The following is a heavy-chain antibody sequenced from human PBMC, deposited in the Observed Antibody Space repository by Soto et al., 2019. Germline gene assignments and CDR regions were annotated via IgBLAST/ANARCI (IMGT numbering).Heavy chain of an antibody. CDR1: GFTFSSYG. Sequence: TGGFLRLSCAASGFTFSSYGMHWVRQAPGEGLEWVAVISYDGSNKYYADSVKGRFTISRDNSKNTLFLQMNSLRGEDTAVYYCAKESYSSSSYYYGMDVWGQGTTVTVSS. J-gene: IGHJ6*02. V-gene: IGHV3-30*18. CDR3: AKESYSSSSYYYGMDV. D-gene: IGHD6-6*01. CDR2: ISYDGSNK.